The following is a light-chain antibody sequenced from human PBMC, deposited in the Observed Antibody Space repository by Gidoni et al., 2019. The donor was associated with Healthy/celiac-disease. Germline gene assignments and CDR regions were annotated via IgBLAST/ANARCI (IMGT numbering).Light chain of an antibody. J-gene: IGLJ1*01. V-gene: IGLV3-19*01. CDR1: SLRRDY. Sequence: SSELPQDPAVSVALGQTVRITCQGDSLRRDYASWYQQKPGQAPVLVIYGKNNRPSGIPDRCAGSSSGNTASVTITGAQAEDEADYYCNSRDSSGNHLYVFGTGTKVTVL. CDR2: GKN. CDR3: NSRDSSGNHLYV.